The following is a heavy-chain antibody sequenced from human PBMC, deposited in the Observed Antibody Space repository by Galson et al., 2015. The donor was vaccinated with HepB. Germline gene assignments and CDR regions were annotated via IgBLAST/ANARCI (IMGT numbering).Heavy chain of an antibody. CDR3: AKYRSYFHDIDF. D-gene: IGHD3-10*01. Sequence: SLRLSCAASGFTFTSYAMSWVRQAPGKGLEWVSALSGSGGSTYYADSVKGRFTISRDNSKNTVYLQMNSLRADDSAVYYCAKYRSYFHDIDFWGQGTLVTVSS. V-gene: IGHV3-23*01. J-gene: IGHJ4*02. CDR1: GFTFTSYA. CDR2: LSGSGGST.